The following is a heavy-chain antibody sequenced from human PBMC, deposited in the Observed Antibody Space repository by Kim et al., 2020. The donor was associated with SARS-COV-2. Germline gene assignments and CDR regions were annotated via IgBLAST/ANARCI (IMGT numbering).Heavy chain of an antibody. J-gene: IGHJ5*02. D-gene: IGHD3-10*01. CDR1: GGTFSSYA. V-gene: IGHV1-69*13. Sequence: SVKVSCKASGGTFSSYAISWVRQAPGQGLEWMGGIIPIFGTANYAQKFQGRVTITADESTSTAYMELSSLRSEDTAVYYCARDSYLRGDWFDPWGQGTLVTVSS. CDR2: IIPIFGTA. CDR3: ARDSYLRGDWFDP.